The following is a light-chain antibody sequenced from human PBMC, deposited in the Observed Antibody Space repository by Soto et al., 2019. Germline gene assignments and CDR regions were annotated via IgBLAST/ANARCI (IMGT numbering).Light chain of an antibody. CDR1: QSVSSSY. V-gene: IGKV3-20*01. CDR2: GAS. Sequence: EIGLTQSPGTLSLSPGERATLSCRASQSVSSSYLAWYQQKPGQAHRLLIYGASSMATGIPVRFSGSASGTDFTLTISRLEPEDFAVYYCQQYGSSLYTVGQGTKLEIK. J-gene: IGKJ2*01. CDR3: QQYGSSLYT.